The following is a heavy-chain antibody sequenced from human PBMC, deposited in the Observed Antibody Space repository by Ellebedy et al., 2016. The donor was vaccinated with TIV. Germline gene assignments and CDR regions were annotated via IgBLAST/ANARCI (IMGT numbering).Heavy chain of an antibody. Sequence: AASVKVSCKASGYTFTSYYMHWVRQAPGLGLEWMGTINPSGGSTSYAQKFQGRITVTRDTSTSTLYMELSSLRSEDTAVYYCARSTVRGKYYFDYWGQGTLVTVSS. CDR2: INPSGGST. CDR3: ARSTVRGKYYFDY. V-gene: IGHV1-46*01. D-gene: IGHD3-10*01. CDR1: GYTFTSYY. J-gene: IGHJ4*02.